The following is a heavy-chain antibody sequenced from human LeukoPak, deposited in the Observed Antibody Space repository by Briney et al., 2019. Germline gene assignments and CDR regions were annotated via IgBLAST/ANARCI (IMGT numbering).Heavy chain of an antibody. CDR3: ARELSGFQL. J-gene: IGHJ4*02. Sequence: PSETLSLTCIVSGGSISSGSYYWSWIRQPAGKGLEWIGRIYTSGSTNYNPSLKSRVTISVDTSKNQFSLKLSSVTAADTAVYYCARELSGFQLWSQGTLVTVSS. V-gene: IGHV4-61*02. D-gene: IGHD3-22*01. CDR2: IYTSGST. CDR1: GGSISSGSYY.